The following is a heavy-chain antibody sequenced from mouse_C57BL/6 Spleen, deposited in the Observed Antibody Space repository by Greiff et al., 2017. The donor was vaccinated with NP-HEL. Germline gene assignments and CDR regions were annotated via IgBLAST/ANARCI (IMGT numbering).Heavy chain of an antibody. Sequence: QVQLQQPGAELVKPGASVKLSCKASGYTFTSYWMHWVKQRPGQGLEWIGMIHPNSGSTNYNEKFKSKATLTVDKSSSTAYMQLSSLTSEDSAVYYCARSQLRLREDYAMDYWGQGTSVTVSS. CDR1: GYTFTSYW. CDR3: ARSQLRLREDYAMDY. J-gene: IGHJ4*01. V-gene: IGHV1-64*01. D-gene: IGHD3-2*02. CDR2: IHPNSGST.